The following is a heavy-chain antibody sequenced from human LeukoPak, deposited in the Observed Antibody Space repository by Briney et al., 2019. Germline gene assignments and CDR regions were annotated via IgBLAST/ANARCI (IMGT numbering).Heavy chain of an antibody. J-gene: IGHJ6*02. CDR1: GGTFSSYA. CDR2: IIPIFGIA. Sequence: SVKVSCKASGGTFSSYAISWVRQAPGQGLEWMGRIIPIFGIANYAQKFQGRVTITADKSTSTAYMELSSLRSEDTAVYYCARDLGDYYYYGMDVWGQGPTVTVSS. V-gene: IGHV1-69*04. D-gene: IGHD7-27*01. CDR3: ARDLGDYYYYGMDV.